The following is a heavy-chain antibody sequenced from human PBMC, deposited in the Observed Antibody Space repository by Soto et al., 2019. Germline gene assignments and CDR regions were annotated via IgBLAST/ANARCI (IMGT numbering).Heavy chain of an antibody. CDR2: IKSKAEGGTT. J-gene: IGHJ4*02. Sequence: PGGSLRLSCAASGFTFSNAWMNWVRQAPGKGLEWVGRIKSKAEGGTTNYAAPVEGRFTISRDDSENTLYLQMNSLKTEDTAVYYCTVPTKREGYVSSDYWGQGAQVTVSS. V-gene: IGHV3-15*07. CDR3: TVPTKREGYVSSDY. CDR1: GFTFSNAW. D-gene: IGHD5-18*01.